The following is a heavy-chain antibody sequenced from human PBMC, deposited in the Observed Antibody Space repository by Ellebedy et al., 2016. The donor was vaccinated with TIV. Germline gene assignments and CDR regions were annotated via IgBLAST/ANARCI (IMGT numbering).Heavy chain of an antibody. CDR3: ASGEDWGDAFDI. J-gene: IGHJ3*02. D-gene: IGHD7-27*01. CDR1: GFNFDDYA. V-gene: IGHV3-9*01. CDR2: IIWNSALI. Sequence: SLKISXAASGFNFDDYAMHWVRQSPGRGLEWVSGIIWNSALIAYADSVKGRFTISRDNTKKSLFLEMNSLRVEDAALYYCASGEDWGDAFDIWGRGTMVTVSS.